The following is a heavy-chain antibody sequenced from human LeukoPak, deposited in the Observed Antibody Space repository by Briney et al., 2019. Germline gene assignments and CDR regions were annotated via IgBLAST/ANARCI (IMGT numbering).Heavy chain of an antibody. Sequence: ASVKVSCKASGYSFTAYYIYWVRQAPGQGLEWMGWINPNSGGTNYAQNFQGRVTMTRDTSISTAYMELSGLRSGDTAVYYCANQNVISALLFDNWGQGTLVTVSS. V-gene: IGHV1-2*02. CDR2: INPNSGGT. J-gene: IGHJ4*02. CDR1: GYSFTAYY. CDR3: ANQNVISALLFDN. D-gene: IGHD2/OR15-2a*01.